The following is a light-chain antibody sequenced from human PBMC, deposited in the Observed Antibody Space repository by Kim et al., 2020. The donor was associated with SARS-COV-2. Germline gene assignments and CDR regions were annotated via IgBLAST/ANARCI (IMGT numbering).Light chain of an antibody. CDR3: SSFTSIGTWV. V-gene: IGLV2-14*03. Sequence: GQSRTISCTGNSSDVCGYIHVSWYQQHPGNAPKLIIYDVNRRPSGASDRFSGSKSANTASLTISGLQAEDEAEYYCSSFTSIGTWVFGGGTQLTVL. CDR1: SSDVCGYIH. CDR2: DVN. J-gene: IGLJ3*02.